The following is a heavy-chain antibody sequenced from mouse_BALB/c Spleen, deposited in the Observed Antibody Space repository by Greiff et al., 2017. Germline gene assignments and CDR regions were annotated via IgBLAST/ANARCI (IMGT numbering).Heavy chain of an antibody. J-gene: IGHJ3*01. CDR1: GYSITSDYA. CDR3: ATRLAY. Sequence: EVKLQESGPGLVKPSQSLSLTCTVTGYSITSDYAWNWIRQFPGNKLEWMGYISYSGSTSYNPSLKSRISITRDTSKNQFFLQLNSVTTEDTATYYCATRLAYWGQGTLVTVSA. V-gene: IGHV3-2*02. CDR2: ISYSGST.